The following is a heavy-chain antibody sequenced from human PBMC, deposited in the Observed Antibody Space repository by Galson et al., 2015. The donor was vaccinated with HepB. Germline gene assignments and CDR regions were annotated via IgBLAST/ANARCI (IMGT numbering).Heavy chain of an antibody. J-gene: IGHJ4*02. CDR1: GGSISSYY. D-gene: IGHD5-12*01. Sequence: QVQLQESGPGLVKPSETLSLTCTVSGGSISSYYWSWIRQPPGKGLEWIGYIYYSGSTNYNPSLMSRVTISVDTSKNQFSLKLSSVTAADTAVYYCARESGGGYDWGVYYFDYWGQGTLVTVSS. CDR2: IYYSGST. CDR3: ARESGGGYDWGVYYFDY. V-gene: IGHV4-59*12.